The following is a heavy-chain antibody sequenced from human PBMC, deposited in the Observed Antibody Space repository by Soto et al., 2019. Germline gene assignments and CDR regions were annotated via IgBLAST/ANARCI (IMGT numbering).Heavy chain of an antibody. V-gene: IGHV4-61*01. CDR1: GGSVSSGSYY. J-gene: IGHJ4*02. Sequence: SETLSLTCTVSGGSVSSGSYYWSWIRQPPGKGLERIGYIYYSGSTNYNPSLKSRVTISVDTSKNQFSLKLSSVTAADTAVYYCASQSYDILTGYYPFDYWGQGTLVTVSS. D-gene: IGHD3-9*01. CDR2: IYYSGST. CDR3: ASQSYDILTGYYPFDY.